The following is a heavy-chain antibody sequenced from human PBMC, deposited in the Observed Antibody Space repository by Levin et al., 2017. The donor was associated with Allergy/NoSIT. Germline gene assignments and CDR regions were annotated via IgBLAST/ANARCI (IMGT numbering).Heavy chain of an antibody. Sequence: ASVKVSCKASGYPFSSYYMHWVRQAPGQGLEWMGIINPSGGNTSYTQKFQGRVTMTRDTSTSTVYMELSSLRSEDTAVYYCARDLTNSYYESSGSLGHWGQGTLVTVSS. CDR2: INPSGGNT. V-gene: IGHV1-46*01. J-gene: IGHJ4*02. CDR3: ARDLTNSYYESSGSLGH. CDR1: GYPFSSYY. D-gene: IGHD3-22*01.